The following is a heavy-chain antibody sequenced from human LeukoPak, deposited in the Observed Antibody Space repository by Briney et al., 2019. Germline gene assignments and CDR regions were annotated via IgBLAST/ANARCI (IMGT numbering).Heavy chain of an antibody. Sequence: SETLSLTCTVSGGSISSSSYYWSWIRQPPGKGLEWIGEINHSGSTNYNPSLKSRVTISVDTSKNQFSLKLSSVTAADTAVYYCARGIPRADYDSSGPPESPFDYWGQGTLVTVSS. CDR1: GGSISSSSYY. CDR2: INHSGST. V-gene: IGHV4-39*07. D-gene: IGHD3-22*01. CDR3: ARGIPRADYDSSGPPESPFDY. J-gene: IGHJ4*02.